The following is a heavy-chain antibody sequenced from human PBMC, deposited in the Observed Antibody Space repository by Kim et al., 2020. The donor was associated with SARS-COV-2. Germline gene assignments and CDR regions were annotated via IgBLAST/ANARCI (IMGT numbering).Heavy chain of an antibody. J-gene: IGHJ4*02. CDR2: INAGNGNT. Sequence: ASVKVSCKASGYPFTSYAMHWVRQAPGQRLEWMGWINAGNGNTKYSQKFQGRVTITRDTSASTAYMELSSLRSEDTAVYYCAILRRDDLVYFDYWGQGTLVTVSS. V-gene: IGHV1-3*01. D-gene: IGHD3-16*02. CDR3: AILRRDDLVYFDY. CDR1: GYPFTSYA.